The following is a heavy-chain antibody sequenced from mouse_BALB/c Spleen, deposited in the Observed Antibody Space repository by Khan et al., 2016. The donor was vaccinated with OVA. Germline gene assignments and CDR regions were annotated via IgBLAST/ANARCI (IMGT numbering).Heavy chain of an antibody. CDR1: GFTFSRHA. D-gene: IGHD1-1*01. J-gene: IGHJ2*01. CDR3: ATVNGSNGVDC. Sequence: EVELVESGGGLVKPGGSLKLSCAASGFTFSRHAMSWVRQTPEKRLEWVASIGSGGSTYYPDSVKGGLTISSDNARNILYLQMSSLRSEDSAMYYCATVNGSNGVDCWVQGTTLTVSS. CDR2: IGSGGST. V-gene: IGHV5-6-5*01.